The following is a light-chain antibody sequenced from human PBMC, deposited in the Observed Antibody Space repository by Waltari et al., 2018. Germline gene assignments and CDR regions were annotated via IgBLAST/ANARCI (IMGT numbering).Light chain of an antibody. J-gene: IGLJ2*01. CDR3: TLYMGSGIL. CDR1: SGSVSTSNY. V-gene: IGLV8-61*01. CDR2: STN. Sequence: TVVTQEPSLSVSPGGTVTPTCGLSSGSVSTSNYPSWYQQTPGQAPRMLIYSTNTRPSGVPDRFSGSILGNKAALTITGAQADDESDYYCTLYMGSGILFGGGTRLTVL.